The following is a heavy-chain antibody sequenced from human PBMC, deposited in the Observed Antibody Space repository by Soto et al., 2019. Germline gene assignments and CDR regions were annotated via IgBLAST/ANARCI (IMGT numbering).Heavy chain of an antibody. CDR3: ARDLHGDYYYGMDV. D-gene: IGHD4-17*01. J-gene: IGHJ6*02. V-gene: IGHV4-31*03. CDR2: IYYSGST. CDR1: GGSISSGGYY. Sequence: SETLSLTCPVSGGSISSGGYYGSWFLHQPGKGLEWIGYIYYSGSTYYNPSLKSRVTISVDTSKNQFSLKLSSVTAADTAVYYCARDLHGDYYYGMDVWGQGTTVTGSS.